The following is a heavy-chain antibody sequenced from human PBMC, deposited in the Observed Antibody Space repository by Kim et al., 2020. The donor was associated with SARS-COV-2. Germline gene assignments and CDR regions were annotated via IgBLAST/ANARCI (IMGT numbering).Heavy chain of an antibody. CDR1: GGSISSGNYY. D-gene: IGHD6-13*01. CDR3: ARQSAAGGTINWFGR. CDR2: IHYSGST. V-gene: IGHV4-39*01. J-gene: IGHJ5*02. Sequence: SETLSLTCTVSGGSISSGNYYWGWIRQPPGKGLEWIGTIHYSGSTYYYPSLKSRVTISVDTSKNQFSLSLSSVTAADTALYYCARQSAAGGTINWFGRWG.